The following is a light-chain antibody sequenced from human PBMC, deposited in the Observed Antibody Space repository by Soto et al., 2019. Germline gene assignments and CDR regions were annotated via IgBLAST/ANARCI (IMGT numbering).Light chain of an antibody. CDR1: QSVSSY. V-gene: IGKV3-11*01. CDR2: DAS. J-gene: IGKJ1*01. Sequence: EIVLTQSPATLSLSPGERATLSCRASQSVSSYLAWYQQKPGQAPRLLIYDASNRATGIPARFSGSGSGTDFTLTISSLEPEDFAVYYCQQYHHSPWTFGQGTKVEIK. CDR3: QQYHHSPWT.